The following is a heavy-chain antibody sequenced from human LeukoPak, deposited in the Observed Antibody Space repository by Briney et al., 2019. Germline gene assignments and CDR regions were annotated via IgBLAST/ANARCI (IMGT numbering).Heavy chain of an antibody. D-gene: IGHD3-22*01. V-gene: IGHV1-2*02. Sequence: ASVKVSFTASGYTFTVYYMHWVRQAPGQGLEWMGWINPNSGGTNYAQKFQGRVTMTRDTAISTGYMELSRLRSDDTAVYYCARDAYAGSGYYTFYVGYFDLWGRGTLVTVSS. CDR3: ARDAYAGSGYYTFYVGYFDL. CDR1: GYTFTVYY. J-gene: IGHJ2*01. CDR2: INPNSGGT.